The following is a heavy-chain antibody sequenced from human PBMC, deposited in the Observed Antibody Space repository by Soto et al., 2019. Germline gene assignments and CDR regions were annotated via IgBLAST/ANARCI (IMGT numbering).Heavy chain of an antibody. CDR1: GGSISSGGYY. J-gene: IGHJ4*02. CDR3: AREKEEYCSGGSCYRTRTIFDY. V-gene: IGHV4-31*03. CDR2: IYYSGST. D-gene: IGHD2-15*01. Sequence: SETLSLTCTVSGGSISSGGYYWSWIRQHPGKGLEWIGYIYYSGSTYYNPSLKSRVTISVDTSKNQFSLKLSSVTAADTAVYYCAREKEEYCSGGSCYRTRTIFDYWGQGTLVTVSS.